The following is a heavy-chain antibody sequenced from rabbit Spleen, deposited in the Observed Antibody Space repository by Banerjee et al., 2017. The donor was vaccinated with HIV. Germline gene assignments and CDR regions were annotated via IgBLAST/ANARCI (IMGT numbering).Heavy chain of an antibody. CDR2: INTATGNT. D-gene: IGHD7-1*01. V-gene: IGHV1S45*01. CDR3: ARRDTNRGSSWDL. CDR1: GFSFSDRDV. Sequence: QEQLVESGGGLVKPEGSLTLTCKASGFSFSDRDVMCWVRQAPGKGLEWIGCINTATGNTWYASWVNGRFTISKISSTTVTLRMTSLTAADTAIYFCARRDTNRGSSWDLWGQGTLVTVS. J-gene: IGHJ4*01.